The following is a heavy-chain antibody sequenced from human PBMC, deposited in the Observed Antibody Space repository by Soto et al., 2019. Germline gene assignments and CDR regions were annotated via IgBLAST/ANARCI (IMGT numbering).Heavy chain of an antibody. Sequence: QEQLVQSGTEVKESGSSVRVSCMGSGGTFNNWAISWVRQAPGQGLEWMGGIIPMFNTAEYREKFLGRVRITADKATNTAYIELSFLRSEDTATYYCARVAPPRRVLTFYQHPMDVWGQGNTVIVSS. CDR2: IIPMFNTA. V-gene: IGHV1-69*06. CDR1: GGTFNNWA. J-gene: IGHJ6*02. D-gene: IGHD1-1*01. CDR3: ARVAPPRRVLTFYQHPMDV.